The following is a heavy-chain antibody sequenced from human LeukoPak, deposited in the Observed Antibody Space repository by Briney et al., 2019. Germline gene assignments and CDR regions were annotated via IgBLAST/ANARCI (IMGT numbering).Heavy chain of an antibody. J-gene: IGHJ1*01. CDR3: ARGRRRSIAAAVWEPRAEYFQH. V-gene: IGHV4-34*01. CDR1: GGSFSGYY. Sequence: PSETLSLTCAVYGGSFSGYYWSWIRQPPGKGLEWIGEINHSGSTNYNPSLKSRVTISVDTSKNQFSLKLSSVTAADTAVYYCARGRRRSIAAAVWEPRAEYFQHWGQGTLVTVSS. CDR2: INHSGST. D-gene: IGHD6-13*01.